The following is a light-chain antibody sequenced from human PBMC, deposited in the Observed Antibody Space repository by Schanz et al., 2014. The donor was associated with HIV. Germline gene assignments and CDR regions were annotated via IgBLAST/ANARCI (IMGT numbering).Light chain of an antibody. Sequence: QSALTQPASVSGSPGQSITISCTGSSSDIGDYGSVSWYQQHPGKAPKLMIYDVSNRPSGVSSRFSGSKSGNTASLTISGLQAEDEADYYCCSYTTTSTYVFGAGTKLTVL. CDR2: DVS. CDR3: CSYTTTSTYV. V-gene: IGLV2-14*03. CDR1: SSDIGDYGS. J-gene: IGLJ1*01.